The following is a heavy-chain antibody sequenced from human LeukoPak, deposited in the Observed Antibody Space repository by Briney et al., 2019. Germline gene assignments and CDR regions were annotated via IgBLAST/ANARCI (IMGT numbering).Heavy chain of an antibody. CDR3: ARFAKGYGSGDIVY. J-gene: IGHJ4*02. D-gene: IGHD3-10*01. CDR1: GFTFSRYW. Sequence: PGGSLRLSCVASGFTFSRYWMSWVRQAPGKGLEWVANIKQDGDPKHYVDSVRGRFIISRDNAKNSLHLQMNSLRAEDTAVYYCARFAKGYGSGDIVYWGQGTLVTVSS. V-gene: IGHV3-7*01. CDR2: IKQDGDPK.